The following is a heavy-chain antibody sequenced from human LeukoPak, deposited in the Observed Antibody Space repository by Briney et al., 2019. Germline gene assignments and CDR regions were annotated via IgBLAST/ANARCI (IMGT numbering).Heavy chain of an antibody. D-gene: IGHD3-9*01. CDR2: MTISINYI. J-gene: IGHJ6*02. Sequence: GGSLRLSCAASGFSLSSYSMDWVRQAPGQGLEGVSSMTISINYIYYADSVKGRFTISRDNAKNSLYLQMNSLRAEDTAVYFCARDGHGDGILSGYSYFGMDVWGQGTTVTVSS. V-gene: IGHV3-21*01. CDR1: GFSLSSYS. CDR3: ARDGHGDGILSGYSYFGMDV.